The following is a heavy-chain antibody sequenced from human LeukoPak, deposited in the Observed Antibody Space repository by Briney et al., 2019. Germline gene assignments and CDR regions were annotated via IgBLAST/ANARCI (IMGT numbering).Heavy chain of an antibody. V-gene: IGHV4-59*01. CDR1: GGSISSYY. CDR2: IYYSGST. D-gene: IGHD5-18*01. Sequence: PSETLSLTCTVSGGSISSYYWSWIRQPPGKGLEWIGYIYYSGSTNYNPSLKSRVTISVDMSKNQFSLKLSSVTAADTAVYYCARDLYSYGLDYWGQGTLVTVSS. J-gene: IGHJ4*02. CDR3: ARDLYSYGLDY.